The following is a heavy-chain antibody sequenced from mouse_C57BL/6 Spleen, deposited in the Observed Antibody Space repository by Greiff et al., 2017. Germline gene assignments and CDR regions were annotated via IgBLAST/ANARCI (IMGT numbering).Heavy chain of an antibody. CDR3: ARIYEYYAMDY. CDR2: ISSGSSTI. J-gene: IGHJ4*01. Sequence: EVQLVESGGGLVKPGGSLKLSCAASGFTFSDYGMHWVRQAPEKGLEWVAYISSGSSTIYYADTVKGRFTISRDNAKNTLFLQMTSLRSEDTAMYYCARIYEYYAMDYWGQGTSVTVSS. CDR1: GFTFSDYG. V-gene: IGHV5-17*01. D-gene: IGHD2-3*01.